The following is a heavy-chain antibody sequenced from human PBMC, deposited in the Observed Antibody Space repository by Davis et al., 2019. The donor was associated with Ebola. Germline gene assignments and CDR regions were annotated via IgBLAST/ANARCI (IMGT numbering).Heavy chain of an antibody. Sequence: GESLKISCAASGFTFSSYWMSWVRQAPGKGLEWVAVIWYDGTNKYHADSVKGRFTISRDNSKNTLYLQMNSLRAEDTAVYYCAKKADGARDCFDNLGQRTLVTVSS. D-gene: IGHD5-24*01. CDR1: GFTFSSYW. V-gene: IGHV3-33*08. CDR3: AKKADGARDCFDN. J-gene: IGHJ4*02. CDR2: IWYDGTNK.